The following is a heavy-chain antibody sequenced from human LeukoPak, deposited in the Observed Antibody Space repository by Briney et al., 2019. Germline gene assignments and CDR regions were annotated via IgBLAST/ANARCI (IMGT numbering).Heavy chain of an antibody. CDR1: GGSISNSGYS. V-gene: IGHV4-61*08. D-gene: IGHD3-10*01. Sequence: SETLSLTCAVSGGSISNSGYSWSWIRQPPGKGLEWIGYIYYSGSTNYNPSLKSRVTISVDTSKNQFSLKLSSVTAADTAVYYCAREVRESIRGYYFDYWGQGTLVTVSS. CDR3: AREVRESIRGYYFDY. CDR2: IYYSGST. J-gene: IGHJ4*02.